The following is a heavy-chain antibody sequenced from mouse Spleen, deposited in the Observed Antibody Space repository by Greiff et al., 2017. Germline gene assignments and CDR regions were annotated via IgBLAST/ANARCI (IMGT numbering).Heavy chain of an antibody. V-gene: IGHV1-64*01. CDR1: GSTFTSSW. CDR2: IHPNSGST. J-gene: IGHJ1*01. Sequence: VQLQQSGAELVKPGASVKLSCKASGSTFTSSWMHWVKQRPGQGLAWIGMIHPNSGSTNYNEKFKSKATLTVDNSSSTAYMQLSSLTSADSAVYDCARDPQLGRGNWYFDVWGAGTTVTVSS. D-gene: IGHD4-1*02. CDR3: ARDPQLGRGNWYFDV.